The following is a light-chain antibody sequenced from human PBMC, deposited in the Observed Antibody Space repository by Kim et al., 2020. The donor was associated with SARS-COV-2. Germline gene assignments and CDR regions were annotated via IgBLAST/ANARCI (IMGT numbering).Light chain of an antibody. CDR1: QSVSSNY. CDR2: GAS. J-gene: IGKJ2*01. V-gene: IGKV3-20*01. Sequence: LSPGERATLSCRASQSVSSNYLAWYQQKPGQAPRLLIYGASNRATGSPDRFSGSGSGTDFTLTISRLEPEDFAVYFCQQYGDSPYTFGQGTKLEI. CDR3: QQYGDSPYT.